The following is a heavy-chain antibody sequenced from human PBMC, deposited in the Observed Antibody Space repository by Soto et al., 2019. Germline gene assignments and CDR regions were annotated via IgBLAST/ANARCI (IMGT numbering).Heavy chain of an antibody. J-gene: IGHJ4*02. CDR3: AKDGGRGLDY. V-gene: IGHV3-30*18. CDR1: GFTFSSYG. Sequence: QVQLVESGGGVVQPGRSLRLSCAASGFTFSSYGMHWVRQAPGKGLEWVAVISYDGSNKFYVDSVKGRFTISRDNSKNTLYLQMNRLRAEDTGFYYCAKDGGRGLDYWGQGTLVTVSS. CDR2: ISYDGSNK. D-gene: IGHD1-26*01.